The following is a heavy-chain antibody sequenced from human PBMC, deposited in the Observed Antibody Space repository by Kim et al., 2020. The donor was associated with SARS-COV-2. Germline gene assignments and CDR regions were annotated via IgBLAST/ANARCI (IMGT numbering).Heavy chain of an antibody. Sequence: GGSLRLSCAASGFTFSDYYMSWIRQAPGKGLEWVSYISSSSSYTNYADSVKGRFTISRDNAKNSLYLQMNSLRAEDTAVYYCARVGPPRWFDPWGQGTLVTVSS. CDR1: GFTFSDYY. CDR2: ISSSSSYT. V-gene: IGHV3-11*06. CDR3: ARVGPPRWFDP. J-gene: IGHJ5*02.